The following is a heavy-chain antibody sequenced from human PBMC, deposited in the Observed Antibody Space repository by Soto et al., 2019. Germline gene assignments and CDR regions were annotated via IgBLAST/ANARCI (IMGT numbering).Heavy chain of an antibody. CDR2: IIPMLGIR. V-gene: IGHV1-69*04. J-gene: IGHJ4*02. CDR3: ARDLAVALIDY. CDR1: GGTFSTYS. D-gene: IGHD6-19*01. Sequence: GASVKVSCKDSGGTFSTYSMFWVRQAPGQGLEWMGRIIPMLGIRNYAQRFQDRVTITADKSTATAHMELSSLRSEDTALYYCARDLAVALIDYWGQGTLVTVSS.